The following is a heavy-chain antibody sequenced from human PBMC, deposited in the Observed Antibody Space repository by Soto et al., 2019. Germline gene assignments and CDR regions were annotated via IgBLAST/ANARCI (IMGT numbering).Heavy chain of an antibody. CDR3: ARVRGYGDYSIRYSGMDV. J-gene: IGHJ6*02. CDR1: GFTFSSYE. CDR2: ISSSGSTI. V-gene: IGHV3-48*03. Sequence: EVQLVESGGGLVQPGGSLRLSCAASGFTFSSYEMNWVRQAPGKGLEWVSDISSSGSTIYYADSVKGRFTISRDNAKNSLYLQKHSLRAEDTAVYYGARVRGYGDYSIRYSGMDVWGQGTTVTVSS. D-gene: IGHD4-17*01.